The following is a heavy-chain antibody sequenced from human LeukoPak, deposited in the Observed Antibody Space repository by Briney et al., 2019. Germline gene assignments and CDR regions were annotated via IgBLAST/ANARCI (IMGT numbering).Heavy chain of an antibody. D-gene: IGHD3-3*01. J-gene: IGHJ4*02. CDR1: GYTFTSYA. CDR3: ARLGAGPTYYDFWSGYSSFYFDY. V-gene: IGHV1-3*01. Sequence: RASVKVSCKASGYTFTSYAMHWVRQAPGQRLEWMGWINAGNGNTKYSQKFQGRVTITRDTSASTAYMELSSLRSEDTAVYYCARLGAGPTYYDFWSGYSSFYFDYWGQGTLVTVSS. CDR2: INAGNGNT.